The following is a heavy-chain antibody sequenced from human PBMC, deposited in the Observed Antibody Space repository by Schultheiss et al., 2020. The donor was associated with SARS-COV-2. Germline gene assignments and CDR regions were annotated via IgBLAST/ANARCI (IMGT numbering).Heavy chain of an antibody. CDR2: IYSGGST. Sequence: GGSLRLSCAASGFTVSSNYMSWVRQAPGKGLEWVSVIYSGGSTYYADSVKGRFTISRDNSKNTLYLQMNSLRAEDTAVYYCARDVGYYDILTGQTDPDAFDIWGHGTMVTVSS. D-gene: IGHD3-9*01. CDR1: GFTVSSNY. J-gene: IGHJ3*02. CDR3: ARDVGYYDILTGQTDPDAFDI. V-gene: IGHV3-66*01.